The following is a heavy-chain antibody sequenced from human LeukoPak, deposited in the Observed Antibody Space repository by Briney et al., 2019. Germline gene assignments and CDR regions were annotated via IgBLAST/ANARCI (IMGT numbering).Heavy chain of an antibody. D-gene: IGHD1-26*01. CDR2: ISWNSGSI. CDR1: GFTFDDYA. J-gene: IGHJ6*03. V-gene: IGHV3-9*01. Sequence: GGFLRLSCAASGFTFDDYAMHWVRQAPGKGLEGVSGISWNSGSIGYADSVKGRFTISRDNAKNSLYLQMDSLGPEDTAVYYCARDPYSGNYGTYYYYYMDVWGKGTTVTISS. CDR3: ARDPYSGNYGTYYYYYMDV.